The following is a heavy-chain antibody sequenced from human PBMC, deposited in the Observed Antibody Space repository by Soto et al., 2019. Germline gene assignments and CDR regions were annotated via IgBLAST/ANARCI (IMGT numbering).Heavy chain of an antibody. CDR2: ISGSGLST. V-gene: IGHV3-23*01. Sequence: EVQLLESGGGLVQSGGSLRLSCGTSGFTFSSYAMNWVRQAPGKGLEWVSSISGSGLSTYYADSVKGRFTISRDNSKNTLFLEMNSLRADDTAAYYCAKRISSSSPNDYWGQGTLVTVSS. CDR3: AKRISSSSPNDY. J-gene: IGHJ4*02. D-gene: IGHD6-6*01. CDR1: GFTFSSYA.